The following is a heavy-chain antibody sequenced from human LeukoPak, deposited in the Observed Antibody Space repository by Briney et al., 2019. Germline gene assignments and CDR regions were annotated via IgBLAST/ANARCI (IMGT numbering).Heavy chain of an antibody. CDR2: ISSSGSTI. Sequence: GGSLRLSCAASGFTFSSYEMNWVRQAPGKGLEWVSYISSSGSTIYYADSVKGRFTISRDNAKSSLYLQMNSLRAEDTAVYYCARDLVQLWSKDYWGQGTLVTVSS. J-gene: IGHJ4*02. CDR1: GFTFSSYE. V-gene: IGHV3-48*03. CDR3: ARDLVQLWSKDY. D-gene: IGHD5-18*01.